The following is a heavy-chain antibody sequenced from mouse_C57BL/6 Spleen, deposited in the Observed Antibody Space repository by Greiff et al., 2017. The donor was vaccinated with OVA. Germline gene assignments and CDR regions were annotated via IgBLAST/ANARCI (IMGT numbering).Heavy chain of an antibody. Sequence: ESGPGLVKPSQSLSLTCSVTGYSITSGYYWNWIRQFPGNKLEWMGYISYDGSNNYNPSLKNRISITRDTSKNQFFLKLNSVTTEDTATYYCAGANWDYFEYWGQGTTLTVSS. CDR1: GYSITSGYY. J-gene: IGHJ2*01. V-gene: IGHV3-6*01. CDR2: ISYDGSN. D-gene: IGHD4-1*01. CDR3: AGANWDYFEY.